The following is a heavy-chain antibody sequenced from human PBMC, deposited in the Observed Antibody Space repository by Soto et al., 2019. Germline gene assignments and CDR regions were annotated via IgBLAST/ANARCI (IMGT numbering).Heavy chain of an antibody. V-gene: IGHV3-73*01. CDR2: IRRKANSYAT. CDR3: FRENYFSYHGMDV. CDR1: GFAFSGST. Sequence: GGSLRLSCSGSGFAFSGSTIPWVRQASGQVLEWFGRIRRKANSYATAYAASVKGKFIISRDDSKTTAYMQMSSLKIEDTAVYYCFRENYFSYHGMDVWGQGTTVTVSS. J-gene: IGHJ6*02.